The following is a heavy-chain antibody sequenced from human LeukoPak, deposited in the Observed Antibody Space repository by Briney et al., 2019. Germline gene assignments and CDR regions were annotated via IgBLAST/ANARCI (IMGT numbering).Heavy chain of an antibody. V-gene: IGHV4-39*01. D-gene: IGHD1-14*01. CDR1: GGSISSSSYY. J-gene: IGHJ4*02. CDR2: IYYSGST. CDR3: ARSDTNRGFDY. Sequence: PSETLSLTCTVSGGSISSSSYYWGWIRQPPGKGLEWIGSIYYSGSTYYNPSLKSRVTISVDTSKNQFSLKLSSVTAADTAVYYCARSDTNRGFDYWGQGTRVTVSS.